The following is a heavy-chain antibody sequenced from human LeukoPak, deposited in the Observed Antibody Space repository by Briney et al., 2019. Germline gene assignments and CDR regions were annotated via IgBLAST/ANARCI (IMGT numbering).Heavy chain of an antibody. Sequence: SETLSLTCAVSSGSISSGGYSWSWIRQPPGKGLEWIGYFYRSGSTYYNPSLKSRVTISVDRSKNQFSLKLSSVTAADTAVYYCARAGGTMVRGVFINDAFDIWGQGTMVTVPS. J-gene: IGHJ3*02. CDR1: SGSISSGGYS. D-gene: IGHD3-10*01. CDR3: ARAGGTMVRGVFINDAFDI. V-gene: IGHV4-30-2*01. CDR2: FYRSGST.